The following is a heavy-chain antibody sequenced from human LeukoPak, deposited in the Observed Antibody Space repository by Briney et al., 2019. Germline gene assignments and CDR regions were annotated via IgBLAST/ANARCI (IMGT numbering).Heavy chain of an antibody. Sequence: GASVKVSCKSSGYTFTSYYMYWVRQAPGQGLEWMGIINPSGGSTSYAQKFQGRVTMTRDTSISTAYMELSRLRSDDTAVYYCARYPREGGNYWGQGTLVTVSS. J-gene: IGHJ4*02. CDR2: INPSGGST. V-gene: IGHV1-46*01. CDR3: ARYPREGGNY. D-gene: IGHD1-26*01. CDR1: GYTFTSYY.